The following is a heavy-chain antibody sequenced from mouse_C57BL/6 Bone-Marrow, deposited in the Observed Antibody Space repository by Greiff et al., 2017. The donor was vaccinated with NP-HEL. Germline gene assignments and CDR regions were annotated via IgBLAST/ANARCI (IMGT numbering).Heavy chain of an antibody. J-gene: IGHJ3*01. V-gene: IGHV2-5*01. CDR1: GFSLTSYG. CDR3: AKNGHDGYYGFAY. CDR2: IWRGGST. Sequence: VMLVESGPGLVQPSQSLSITCTVSGFSLTSYGVHWVRQSPGKGLEWLGVIWRGGSTDYNAAFMSRLSITKDNSKSQVFFKMNSLQADDTAIYYCAKNGHDGYYGFAYWGQGTLVTVSA. D-gene: IGHD2-3*01.